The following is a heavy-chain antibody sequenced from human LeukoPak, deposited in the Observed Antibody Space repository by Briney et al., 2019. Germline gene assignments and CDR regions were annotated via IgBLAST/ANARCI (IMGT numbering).Heavy chain of an antibody. CDR1: GFTFSSYS. J-gene: IGHJ4*02. D-gene: IGHD6-19*01. V-gene: IGHV3-21*01. Sequence: GGSLRLSCAASGFTFSSYSMNWVSQAPGKGLEWVSSISSSSSYIYYADSVKGRFTISRDNAKNSLYLQMNSLRAEDTAVYYCAREVDSSGWFDYWGQGTLVTVSS. CDR3: AREVDSSGWFDY. CDR2: ISSSSSYI.